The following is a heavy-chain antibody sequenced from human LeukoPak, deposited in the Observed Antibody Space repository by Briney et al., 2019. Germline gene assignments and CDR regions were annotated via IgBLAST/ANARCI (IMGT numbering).Heavy chain of an antibody. V-gene: IGHV4-39*07. CDR3: ARVIAAAGTPWFDP. CDR2: VYYSGTT. D-gene: IGHD6-13*01. J-gene: IGHJ5*02. Sequence: SETLSLTCTVSGGSISGSSYYWGWLRQPPGKGLEWIGNVYYSGTTYYSPSLKSRVTISVDTSKNQFSLKLSSVTAADTAVYYCARVIAAAGTPWFDPWGQGTLVTVSS. CDR1: GGSISGSSYY.